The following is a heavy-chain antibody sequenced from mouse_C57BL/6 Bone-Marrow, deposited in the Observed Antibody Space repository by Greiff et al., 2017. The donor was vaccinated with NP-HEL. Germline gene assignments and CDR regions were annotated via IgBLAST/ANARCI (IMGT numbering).Heavy chain of an antibody. CDR2: INPNNGGT. J-gene: IGHJ2*01. V-gene: IGHV1-26*01. CDR1: GYTFTDYY. CDR3: AREEGTSDY. Sequence: EVQLQQSGPELVKPGASVKISCKASGYTFTDYYMNWVKQSHGKSLEWIGDINPNNGGTSYNQKFKGKATLTVDKSSSTAYMELRSLTSEDSAVYYCAREEGTSDYWGQGTTLTVSS.